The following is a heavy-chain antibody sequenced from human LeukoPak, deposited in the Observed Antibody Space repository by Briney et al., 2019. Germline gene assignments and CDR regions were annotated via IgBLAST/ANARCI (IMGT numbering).Heavy chain of an antibody. CDR1: GFTFSSYG. J-gene: IGHJ4*02. V-gene: IGHV3-30*03. Sequence: GGSLRLSCAASGFTFSSYGMHWVRQAPGKGLEWVAVISFDASDKYYADSVKGRFTISRDNSKNTLYLQMNSLRAEDAAVYYCATEGSFDYWGQGTLVTVSS. CDR3: ATEGSFDY. CDR2: ISFDASDK.